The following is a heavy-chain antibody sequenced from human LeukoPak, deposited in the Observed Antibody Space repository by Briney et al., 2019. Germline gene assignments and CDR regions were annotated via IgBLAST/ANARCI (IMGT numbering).Heavy chain of an antibody. CDR2: INPSGGST. J-gene: IGHJ5*02. D-gene: IGHD3-10*01. Sequence: ASVKVSCKASGGTFSSYAISWVRQAPGQGLEWMGIINPSGGSTSYAQKFQGRVTMTRDTSTSTVYMELSSLRSEDTAVYYCARGGLLWFGESDLNWFDPWGQGTLVTVSS. V-gene: IGHV1-46*01. CDR1: GGTFSSYA. CDR3: ARGGLLWFGESDLNWFDP.